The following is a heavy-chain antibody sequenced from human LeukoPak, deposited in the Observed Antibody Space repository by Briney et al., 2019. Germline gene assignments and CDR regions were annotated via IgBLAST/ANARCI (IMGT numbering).Heavy chain of an antibody. Sequence: SETLSLTCTVSGGSISSYYWSWIRRPPGKGLEWIGYIYYSGSTNYNPSLKSRVTISVDTSKNQFSLKLSSVTAADTAVYYCARVPYSSGWFAFDYWGQGTLVTVSS. J-gene: IGHJ4*02. V-gene: IGHV4-59*01. CDR3: ARVPYSSGWFAFDY. CDR2: IYYSGST. D-gene: IGHD6-19*01. CDR1: GGSISSYY.